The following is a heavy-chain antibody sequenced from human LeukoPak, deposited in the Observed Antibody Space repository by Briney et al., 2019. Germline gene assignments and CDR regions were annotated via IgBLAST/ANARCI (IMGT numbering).Heavy chain of an antibody. J-gene: IGHJ3*02. CDR2: INPNSGDT. CDR3: ARDTVTNDGFDI. Sequence: ASVKVSCKASGYSFTGYYMHWLRRAPGQGLEWMGWINPNSGDTNYAQKFQGRVTMTRDTSSSTAYMELSRLRSDDTALYYCARDTVTNDGFDIWGQGTMVTVSS. V-gene: IGHV1-2*02. D-gene: IGHD4-17*01. CDR1: GYSFTGYY.